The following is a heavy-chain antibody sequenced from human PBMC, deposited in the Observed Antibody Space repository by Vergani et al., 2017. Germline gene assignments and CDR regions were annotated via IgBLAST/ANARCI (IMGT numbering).Heavy chain of an antibody. J-gene: IGHJ6*02. CDR3: ASEVLTGYSNYYGMDV. CDR2: INPNSGGT. Sequence: QVQLVQSGAEVKKPGASVKVSCKASGYTFTGYYMHWVRQAPGQGLEWMGRINPNSGGTNYAQKFQGRVTMTRDTSISTAYMELSRLRSDDTLVYYCASEVLTGYSNYYGMDVWGQGTTVTVSS. D-gene: IGHD3-9*01. CDR1: GYTFTGYY. V-gene: IGHV1-2*05.